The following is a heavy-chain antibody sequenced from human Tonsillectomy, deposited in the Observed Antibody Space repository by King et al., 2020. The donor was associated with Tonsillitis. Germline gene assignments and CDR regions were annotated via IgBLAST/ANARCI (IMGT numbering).Heavy chain of an antibody. CDR3: ARDRDCSSTSCYNAFNI. Sequence: PGKGLEWVAVISYDGSNKYYADSVKGRFTISRDNSKNTLYMKMNSLRTEDTTVYYCARDRDCSSTSCYNAFNIWGHWTMVTV. V-gene: IGHV3-30*01. J-gene: IGHJ3*02. CDR2: ISYDGSNK. D-gene: IGHD2-2*02.